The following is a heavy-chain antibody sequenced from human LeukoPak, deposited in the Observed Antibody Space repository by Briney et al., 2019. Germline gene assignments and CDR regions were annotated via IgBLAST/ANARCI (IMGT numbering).Heavy chain of an antibody. CDR3: ARSLWFGESPLDY. D-gene: IGHD3-10*01. CDR2: ICYIGST. V-gene: IGHV4-31*03. Sequence: SETLSLTCTVSGGSISSGTYYWSWIRQHPGKGLERIGYICYIGSTYYNPSLKSRVTISVDTSKNQFSLKLSSVTAADTAVYYCARSLWFGESPLDYWGQGTLVTVSS. J-gene: IGHJ4*02. CDR1: GGSISSGTYY.